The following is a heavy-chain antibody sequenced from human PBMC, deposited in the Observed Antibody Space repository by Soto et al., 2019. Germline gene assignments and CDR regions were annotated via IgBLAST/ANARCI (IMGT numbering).Heavy chain of an antibody. J-gene: IGHJ3*02. CDR3: ARPSRRGASDAFDI. Sequence: PGESLQMSCKGSGYSLTSYCICWVRQIPGKGLEWMGIIYPGDSDTRYSPSFQGQVTISADKSISTAYLQWSSLKASDTAMYYCARPSRRGASDAFDIWGQGTMVTVSS. V-gene: IGHV5-51*01. D-gene: IGHD3-10*01. CDR2: IYPGDSDT. CDR1: GYSLTSYC.